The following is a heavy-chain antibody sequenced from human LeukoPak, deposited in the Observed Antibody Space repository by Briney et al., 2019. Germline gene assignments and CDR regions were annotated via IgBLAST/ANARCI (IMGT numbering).Heavy chain of an antibody. CDR1: GYTFTSYY. CDR3: ASAGIDRWELLTHAFDI. D-gene: IGHD1-26*01. J-gene: IGHJ3*02. CDR2: INVYNGNT. Sequence: GASVKVSCKASGYTFTSYYMHWVRQAPGQGLEWMGWINVYNGNTSNAQKLQGRVTMTTDTSTSTAYMELRSLRSDDTAVYYCASAGIDRWELLTHAFDIWGQGTMVTVSS. V-gene: IGHV1-18*04.